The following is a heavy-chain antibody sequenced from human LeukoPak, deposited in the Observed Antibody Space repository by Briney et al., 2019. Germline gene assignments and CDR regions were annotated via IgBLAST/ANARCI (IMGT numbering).Heavy chain of an antibody. CDR2: INHSGST. Sequence: SGTLSLTCAVSGGSISSSNWWSWVRQPPGKGLEWIGEINHSGSTNYNPSLKSRVTISVDTSKNQFSLKLSSVTAADTAVYYCARTGARGYSSWGQGTLVTVSS. J-gene: IGHJ5*02. V-gene: IGHV4-4*02. D-gene: IGHD5-18*01. CDR1: GGSISSSNW. CDR3: ARTGARGYSS.